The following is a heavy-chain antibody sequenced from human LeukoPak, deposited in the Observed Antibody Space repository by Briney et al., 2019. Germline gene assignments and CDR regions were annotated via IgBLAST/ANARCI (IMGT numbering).Heavy chain of an antibody. CDR2: IYYSGGT. CDR1: GGSISSYY. D-gene: IGHD5-24*01. J-gene: IGHJ4*02. V-gene: IGHV4-59*01. CDR3: ARTVATIPPEPFDY. Sequence: SETLSLTCTVSGGSISSYYWSWIRQPPGKGLEWIGYIYYSGGTNYNPSLKSRVTISVDTSKNQFSLKLSSVTAADTAVYYCARTVATIPPEPFDYWGQGTLVTVSS.